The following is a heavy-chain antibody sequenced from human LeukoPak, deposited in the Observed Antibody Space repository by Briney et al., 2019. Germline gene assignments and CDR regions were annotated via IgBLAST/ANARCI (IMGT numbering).Heavy chain of an antibody. CDR3: ARHRGHNYYDSSGYYRDYYYYYGMDV. D-gene: IGHD3-22*01. J-gene: IGHJ6*02. V-gene: IGHV4-59*08. CDR1: GGSISSYY. Sequence: SETLPLTCTVSGGSISSYYWSWIRQPPGKGLEWIGYIYYSGRTNYNPSLKSRVTISVDTSKNQFSLKLSSVTAADTAVYYCARHRGHNYYDSSGYYRDYYYYYGMDVWGQGTTVTVSS. CDR2: IYYSGRT.